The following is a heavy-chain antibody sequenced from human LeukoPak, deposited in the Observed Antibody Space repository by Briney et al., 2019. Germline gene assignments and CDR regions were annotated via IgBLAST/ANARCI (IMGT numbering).Heavy chain of an antibody. J-gene: IGHJ5*02. CDR2: INPNSGGT. D-gene: IGHD2/OR15-2a*01. V-gene: IGHV1-2*06. Sequence: ASVKVSCKDSGYTFTGYYMHWVRQARGQGLEWMGRINPNSGGTNYAQKFQGRVTMTRDTSISTAYMELSRLRSDDTAVYYCARVSGRGNWFDPWGQGTLVTVSS. CDR1: GYTFTGYY. CDR3: ARVSGRGNWFDP.